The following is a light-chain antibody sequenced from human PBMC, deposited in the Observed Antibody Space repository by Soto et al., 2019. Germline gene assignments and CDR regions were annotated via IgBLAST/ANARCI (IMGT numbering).Light chain of an antibody. CDR1: SSDVGGYDY. J-gene: IGLJ1*01. CDR3: SLYAGTYIV. Sequence: QSVLTQPPSASGSPGQSVAISCTGTSSDVGGYDYVSWYQQHPGKAPKLMIYDVSKRPSGVPDRFSGSKSGNTASLTVSGLQAEDEADYYCSLYAGTYIVFGTGTKVTVL. CDR2: DVS. V-gene: IGLV2-8*01.